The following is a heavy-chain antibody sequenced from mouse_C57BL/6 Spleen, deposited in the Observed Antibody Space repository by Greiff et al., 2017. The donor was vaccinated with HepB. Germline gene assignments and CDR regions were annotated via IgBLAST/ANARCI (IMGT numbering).Heavy chain of an antibody. D-gene: IGHD1-1*01. CDR2: ISSGSSTI. CDR3: AREDYGSSSAMDY. Sequence: EVMLVESGGGLVKPGGSLKLSCAASGFTFSDYGMHWVRQAPEKGLEWVAYISSGSSTIYYADTVKGRFTISRDNAKNTLFLQMTRLRAEDTAMYYCAREDYGSSSAMDYWGQGTSVTVSS. J-gene: IGHJ4*01. CDR1: GFTFSDYG. V-gene: IGHV5-17*01.